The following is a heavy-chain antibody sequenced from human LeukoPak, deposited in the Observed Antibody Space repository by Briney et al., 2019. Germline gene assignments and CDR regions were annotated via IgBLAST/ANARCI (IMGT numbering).Heavy chain of an antibody. V-gene: IGHV4-39*07. J-gene: IGHJ2*01. CDR3: ARQGGRITGDDFWYFDL. Sequence: SETLSLTCTVSGGSISSGTYYWGWVRQPPGKGLEWIGTSYHSGSSYSNPSLKSRVTMSVDTSKNQFSLNLNSMTAADTAVYYCARQGGRITGDDFWYFDLWGRGTLVTASS. CDR1: GGSISSGTYY. CDR2: SYHSGSS. D-gene: IGHD7-27*01.